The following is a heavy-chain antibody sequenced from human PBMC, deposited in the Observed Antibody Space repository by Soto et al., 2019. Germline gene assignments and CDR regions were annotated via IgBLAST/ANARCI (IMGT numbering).Heavy chain of an antibody. CDR3: ARDEYFSLVVPSDAFDI. Sequence: GESLKISCAASGFTFSSYSMNWVRQAPGKGLEWVSYISSSSSTIYYADSVKGRFTISRDNAKNSLYLQMNSLRAEDTAVYYCARDEYFSLVVPSDAFDIWGQGTMVTVSS. J-gene: IGHJ3*02. V-gene: IGHV3-48*04. CDR2: ISSSSSTI. D-gene: IGHD2-2*01. CDR1: GFTFSSYS.